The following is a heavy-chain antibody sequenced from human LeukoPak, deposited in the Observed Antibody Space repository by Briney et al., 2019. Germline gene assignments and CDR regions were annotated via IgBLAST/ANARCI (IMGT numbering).Heavy chain of an antibody. Sequence: SETLSLTCTVSGGSISSHYWSWIRQPPGKGLEWIGYIYYSGSTNYNPSLKSRATISADTSKNHFSLRLSSMSAADTALYYCARVGGTTTRYFDYWGQGTLVTVSS. CDR3: ARVGGTTTRYFDY. V-gene: IGHV4-59*11. CDR2: IYYSGST. CDR1: GGSISSHY. D-gene: IGHD1-1*01. J-gene: IGHJ4*02.